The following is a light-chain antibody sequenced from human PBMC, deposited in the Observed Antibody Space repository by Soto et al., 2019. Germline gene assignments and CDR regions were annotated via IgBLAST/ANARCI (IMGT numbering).Light chain of an antibody. CDR3: NSYTSSGTYV. V-gene: IGLV2-14*01. CDR1: PSDVGGYNS. CDR2: DVS. J-gene: IGLJ1*01. Sequence: QSFLTQPASLSGSPGQAITISLPGNPSDVGGYNSVSWFQQYPGKAPRLVIYDVSDRPSGVSNRISGSKSGNTASLTISGLQAEDEADYYCNSYTSSGTYVFGTGTKVTVL.